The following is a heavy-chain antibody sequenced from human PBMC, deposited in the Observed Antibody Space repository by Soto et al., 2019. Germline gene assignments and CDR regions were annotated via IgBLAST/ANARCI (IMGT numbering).Heavy chain of an antibody. Sequence: PGGSLRLSCAASGFTFSSYGMHWVRPAPGKGLEWVAVISYDGSNKYYAGSVKGRFTISRDNSKNTLYLQMNSLRAEDTAVYYCAKTVVPAATLNWFDPWGQGTLVTISS. CDR1: GFTFSSYG. J-gene: IGHJ5*02. D-gene: IGHD2-2*01. V-gene: IGHV3-30*18. CDR2: ISYDGSNK. CDR3: AKTVVPAATLNWFDP.